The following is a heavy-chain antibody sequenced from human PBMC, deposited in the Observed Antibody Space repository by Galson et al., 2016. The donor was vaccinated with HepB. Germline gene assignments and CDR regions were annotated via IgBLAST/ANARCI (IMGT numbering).Heavy chain of an antibody. J-gene: IGHJ4*02. CDR3: ARYFDYGSNPVFDH. D-gene: IGHD4-23*01. Sequence: QSGAEVKKPGEPLTISCKASGYSFTSYWIGWVRQMPGKGLEWMGIIYPGDSDPRYSPSFQGQVTFSADESISTAYLQWRSLKASDSAMYYCARYFDYGSNPVFDHWGQGTLVTVSS. CDR1: GYSFTSYW. CDR2: IYPGDSDP. V-gene: IGHV5-51*01.